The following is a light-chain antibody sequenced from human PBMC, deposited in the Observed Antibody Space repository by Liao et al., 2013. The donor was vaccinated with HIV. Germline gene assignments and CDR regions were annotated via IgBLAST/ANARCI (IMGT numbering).Light chain of an antibody. CDR1: NIGSKS. CDR3: QAWDSSTSHWV. Sequence: SYVLTQPPSVSVAPGKTARITCGGKNIGSKSVHWYQQRPGQAPVVVMYYDSDRPSGIPERFSGSNSGNTATLTISGTQAMDEADYYCQAWDSSTSHWVFGGGTKLTVL. J-gene: IGLJ3*02. CDR2: YDS. V-gene: IGLV3-21*01.